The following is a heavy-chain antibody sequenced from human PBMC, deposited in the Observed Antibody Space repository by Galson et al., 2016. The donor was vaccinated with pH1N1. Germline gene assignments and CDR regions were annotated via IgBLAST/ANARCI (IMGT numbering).Heavy chain of an antibody. D-gene: IGHD5-24*01. J-gene: IGHJ4*02. CDR1: GGTFSSYA. CDR2: IIPIIGIA. CDR3: ASYRDGYYSPFDY. V-gene: IGHV1-69*04. Sequence: SVKVSCKASGGTFSSYAISWVRQAPGQGLEWMGRIIPIIGIANYAQNFQGRVTITADESTSTAYMELSSLRSEDTAVYYCASYRDGYYSPFDYWGQGTLVTVSS.